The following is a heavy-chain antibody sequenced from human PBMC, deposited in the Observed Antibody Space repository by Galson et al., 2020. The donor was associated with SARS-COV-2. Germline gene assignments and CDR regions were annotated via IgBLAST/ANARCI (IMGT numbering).Heavy chain of an antibody. D-gene: IGHD1-7*01. CDR1: GYTFTSYG. CDR3: ARDYPVLGGNWNYFEYYYYGMDV. CDR2: ISAYNGNT. J-gene: IGHJ6*02. Sequence: ASVKVSCKASGYTFTSYGISWVRQAPGQGLEWMGWISAYNGNTNYAQKLQGRVTMTTDTSTSTAYMELRSLRSDDTAVYYCARDYPVLGGNWNYFEYYYYGMDVWGQGTTVTVSS. V-gene: IGHV1-18*01.